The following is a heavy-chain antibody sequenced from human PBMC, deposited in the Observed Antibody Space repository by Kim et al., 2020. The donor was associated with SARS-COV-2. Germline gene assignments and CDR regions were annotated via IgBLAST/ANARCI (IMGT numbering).Heavy chain of an antibody. CDR3: ARADPDYGGKMISGDFDY. D-gene: IGHD4-17*01. CDR2: INHSGST. J-gene: IGHJ4*01. V-gene: IGHV4-34*01. Sequence: SETLSLTCAVYGGSFSGYYWSWIRQPPGKGLEWIGEINHSGSTNYNPSLKSRVTISVDTSKNQFSLKLSSVTAADTAVYYCARADPDYGGKMISGDFDY. CDR1: GGSFSGYY.